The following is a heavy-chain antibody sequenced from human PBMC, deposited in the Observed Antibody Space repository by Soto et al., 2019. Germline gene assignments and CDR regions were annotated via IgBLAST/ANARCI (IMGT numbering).Heavy chain of an antibody. J-gene: IGHJ6*02. V-gene: IGHV4-4*02. CDR2: IYHSGST. CDR1: GGSISSSNW. CDR3: ERHHSSAWYRYYGMDL. D-gene: IGHD6-19*01. Sequence: SETLSLTCAVSGGSISSSNWWSWVRQPPGKGLEWIGEIYHSGSTNYNPSLKSRVTISVDKSKNQFSLKLSSVTAADTAVYYCERHHSSAWYRYYGMDLWGQGTTVTVSS.